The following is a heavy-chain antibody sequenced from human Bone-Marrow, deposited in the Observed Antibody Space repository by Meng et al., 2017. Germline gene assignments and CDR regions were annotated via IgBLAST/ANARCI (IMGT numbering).Heavy chain of an antibody. J-gene: IGHJ4*02. D-gene: IGHD3-10*01. CDR2: IYYSGST. CDR1: GGSISSSSYY. CDR3: ASMFVGGSADY. Sequence: SETLSLTCTVSGGSISSSSYYWGWIRQPPGKGLEWIGSIYYSGSTYYNPSLKSRVTISVDTSKNQFSLKLSSVTAADTAVYYCASMFVGGSADYWGQGTLVTVSS. V-gene: IGHV4-39*07.